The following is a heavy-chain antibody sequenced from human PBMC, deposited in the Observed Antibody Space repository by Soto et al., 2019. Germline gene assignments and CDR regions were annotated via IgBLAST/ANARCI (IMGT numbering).Heavy chain of an antibody. CDR3: ARSGGFGGSGSYYKDAFDI. CDR2: IYHSGST. D-gene: IGHD3-10*01. V-gene: IGHV4-4*02. Sequence: SETLSLTCAVSGGSISSSNWWSWVRQPPGKGLEWIGEIYHSGSTNYNPSLKSRVTISVDKSKNQFSLKLSSVTAADTAVYYCARSGGFGGSGSYYKDAFDIWGQGTMVTVS. J-gene: IGHJ3*02. CDR1: GGSISSSNW.